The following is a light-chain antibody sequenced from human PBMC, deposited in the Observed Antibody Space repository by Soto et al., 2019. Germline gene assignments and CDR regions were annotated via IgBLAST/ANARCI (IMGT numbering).Light chain of an antibody. CDR2: RAS. J-gene: IGKJ2*01. CDR1: QSISFW. Sequence: DIQMTQSPSTLSAAVGDSVTITCRASQSISFWLAWYQQKPGNAPKLLIYRASTLERGVPSRFSGSGSGTEFTLTISSLQPGELATYYCLQYVGYSYTFGQGTKL. V-gene: IGKV1-5*03. CDR3: LQYVGYSYT.